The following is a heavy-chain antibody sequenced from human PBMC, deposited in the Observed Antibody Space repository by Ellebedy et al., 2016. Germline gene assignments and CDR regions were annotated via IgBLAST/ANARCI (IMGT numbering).Heavy chain of an antibody. J-gene: IGHJ4*02. D-gene: IGHD3-9*01. CDR1: GFTFSNFW. CDR2: MNHDGSEK. CDR3: TREQYYDVLTGYYPYGD. Sequence: GESLKISCAASGFTFSNFWMNWVRQAPGKGLEWVANMNHDGSEKYYVDSVKGRFTISRDNAKNSLFLQMNSLRVEDTAVYYCTREQYYDVLTGYYPYGDWGQGTLVTVSP. V-gene: IGHV3-7*01.